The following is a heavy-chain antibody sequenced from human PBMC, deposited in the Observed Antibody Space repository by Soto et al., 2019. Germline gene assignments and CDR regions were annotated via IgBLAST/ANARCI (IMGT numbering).Heavy chain of an antibody. V-gene: IGHV1-18*04. Sequence: ASVKVSCKASVFTSSGISWVRQAPGQRLEWMGWISTHNGNTIYAQKFQGRVIMTMDTSTTTVYMELRSLRPDDTAVYLCARDGILGLFDAYDLWGQGTMVTVSS. CDR1: VFTSSG. J-gene: IGHJ3*01. CDR3: ARDGILGLFDAYDL. CDR2: ISTHNGNT. D-gene: IGHD3-3*01.